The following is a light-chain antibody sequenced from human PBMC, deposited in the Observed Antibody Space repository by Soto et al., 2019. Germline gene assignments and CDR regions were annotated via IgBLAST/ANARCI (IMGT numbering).Light chain of an antibody. V-gene: IGLV2-23*01. CDR2: EGS. CDR1: SSDVGTYNL. CDR3: CSYAGSYTWV. J-gene: IGLJ3*02. Sequence: QSALTQPASVSGSPGQSITISCTGTSSDVGTYNLVSWYQQHPGKAPKLMIYEGSKRPSGVSNRFSGSKSGNTASLTFSGLQAEDEGDYYCCSYAGSYTWVFGGGTKLTVL.